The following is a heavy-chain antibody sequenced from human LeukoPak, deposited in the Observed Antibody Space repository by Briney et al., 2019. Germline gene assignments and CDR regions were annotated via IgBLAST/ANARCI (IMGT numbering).Heavy chain of an antibody. CDR2: ICATGVNT. D-gene: IGHD5-18*01. V-gene: IGHV3-23*01. J-gene: IGHJ3*02. CDR1: GFVSKNYT. CDR3: ARQPAGYSYGAGAFDI. Sequence: PGGSLRLSCTTSGFVSKNYTMSWVRLAPGKGLEWVSIICATGVNTYYADSVKGRFTISRDNSKNTLYLQMNSLRAEDTAVYYCARQPAGYSYGAGAFDIWGQGTMVTVSS.